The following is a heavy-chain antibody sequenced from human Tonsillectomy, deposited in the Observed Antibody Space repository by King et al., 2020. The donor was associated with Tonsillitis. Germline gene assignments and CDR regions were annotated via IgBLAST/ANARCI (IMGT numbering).Heavy chain of an antibody. Sequence: VQLVESGGGLVQPGGSLRLSCAASGFIFNDHYMDWVRQAPGKGLEWVGRTRNKANSYTTEYAASVKGRLTISRDDSKNSLYLQMNSLKTEDTAVYYCARGIYSGYDFYFDYWGQGTLVTVSS. CDR3: ARGIYSGYDFYFDY. CDR1: GFIFNDHY. D-gene: IGHD5-12*01. J-gene: IGHJ4*02. V-gene: IGHV3-72*01. CDR2: TRNKANSYTT.